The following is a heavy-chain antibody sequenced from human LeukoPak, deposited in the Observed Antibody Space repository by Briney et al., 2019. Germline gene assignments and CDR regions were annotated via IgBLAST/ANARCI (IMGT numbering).Heavy chain of an antibody. D-gene: IGHD3-22*01. V-gene: IGHV4-39*07. Sequence: SETLSLTCTVSGGSISSSSYYCGWIRQPPGKGLEWIGSIYYSGSTYYNPSLKSRVTISVDTSKNQFSLKLSSVTAADTAVYFWARAIESSGNQHKGFAPWGQGTLVTVSS. CDR2: IYYSGST. CDR1: GGSISSSSYY. J-gene: IGHJ5*02. CDR3: ARAIESSGNQHKGFAP.